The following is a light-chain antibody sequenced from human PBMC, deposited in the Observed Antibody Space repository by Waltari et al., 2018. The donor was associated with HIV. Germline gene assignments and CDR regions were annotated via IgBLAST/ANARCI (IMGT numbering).Light chain of an antibody. CDR1: TSNIGDRN. V-gene: IGLV1-44*01. CDR3: SVWDGSLSAWV. Sequence: QSVVTQPPSLSQTSGQTVIISCSRSTSNIGDRNVNWYQKLPKTAPKLIIYSNKERTSGVPARCSGSKSGTSAALAITGLLSEDEAEYDCSVWDGSLSAWVFGGGTKLTVL. J-gene: IGLJ3*02. CDR2: SNK.